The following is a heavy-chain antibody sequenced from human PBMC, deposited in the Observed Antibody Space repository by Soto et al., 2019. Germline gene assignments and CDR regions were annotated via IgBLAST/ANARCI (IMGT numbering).Heavy chain of an antibody. Sequence: QVQLVQSGAEERKPGASVKVSCKALGYTFSTYAMHWVRRAPGQSLEWMGWFNGGNGNIKYSQKFEGRVTITTDTAASTAYMELNMLRSEDTAVYYCARGNVRGGCLDYWGQGTLVSVPS. V-gene: IGHV1-3*05. J-gene: IGHJ4*02. CDR3: ARGNVRGGCLDY. D-gene: IGHD3-10*01. CDR2: FNGGNGNI. CDR1: GYTFSTYA.